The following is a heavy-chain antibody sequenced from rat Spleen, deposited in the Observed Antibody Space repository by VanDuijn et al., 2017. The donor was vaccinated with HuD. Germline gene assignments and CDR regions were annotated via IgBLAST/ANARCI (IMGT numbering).Heavy chain of an antibody. CDR2: ISTRGGST. J-gene: IGHJ2*01. D-gene: IGHD1-11*01. CDR3: ARRHYGYTDYFDY. CDR1: GFTFSNFP. Sequence: EVQLVESGGDLVQPGRSVRLSCAASGFTFSNFPMAWVRQAPTKGLEWVATISTRGGSTYYRDSVKGRFTISRDIAKSTLYLQMDSLGSEDTATYYCARRHYGYTDYFDYWGQGVMVTVSS. V-gene: IGHV5-46*01.